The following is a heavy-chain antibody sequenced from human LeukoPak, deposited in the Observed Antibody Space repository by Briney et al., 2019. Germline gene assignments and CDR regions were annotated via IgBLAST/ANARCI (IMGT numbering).Heavy chain of an antibody. J-gene: IGHJ4*02. CDR3: AKGSVGIAVAGIDY. V-gene: IGHV3-23*01. CDR1: GFTFSSYA. CDR2: ISGSGGST. Sequence: GRSLRLSCAASGFTFSSYAMSWVRQAPGKGLEWVSAISGSGGSTYYAGSVKGRFTISRDNSKNTLYLQMNSLRAEDTAVYYCAKGSVGIAVAGIDYWGQGTLVTVSS. D-gene: IGHD6-19*01.